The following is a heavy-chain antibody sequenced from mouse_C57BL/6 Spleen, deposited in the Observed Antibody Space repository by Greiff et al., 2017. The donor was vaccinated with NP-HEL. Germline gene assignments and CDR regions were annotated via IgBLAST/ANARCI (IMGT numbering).Heavy chain of an antibody. CDR2: IYPGSGNT. CDR1: GYSFTSYY. Sequence: QVQLQQSGPELVKPGASVKISCKASGYSFTSYYIHWVKQRPGQGLEWIGWIYPGSGNTKYNEKFKGKATLTADTSSSTAYMQLSSLTSEDSAVYYCASRSSSKEDYFDYWGQGTTLTVSS. J-gene: IGHJ2*01. D-gene: IGHD1-1*01. V-gene: IGHV1-66*01. CDR3: ASRSSSKEDYFDY.